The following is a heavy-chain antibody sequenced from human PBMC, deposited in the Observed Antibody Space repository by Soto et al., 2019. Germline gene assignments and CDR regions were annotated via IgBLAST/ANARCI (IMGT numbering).Heavy chain of an antibody. D-gene: IGHD7-27*01. CDR2: INKDGSQK. J-gene: IGHJ4*02. CDR1: GFTLSNYW. Sequence: GGSLRLSCAASGFTLSNYWMTWVRQAPGKGLEWVANINKDGSQKNYVDSVKGRFTIARDNGQNSLSLQMNSLRVEDTAVYYCVRELGLAYWGQAALVTVSS. V-gene: IGHV3-7*03. CDR3: VRELGLAY.